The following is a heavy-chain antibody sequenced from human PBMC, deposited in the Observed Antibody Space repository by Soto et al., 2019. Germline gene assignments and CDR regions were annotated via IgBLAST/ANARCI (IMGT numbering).Heavy chain of an antibody. J-gene: IGHJ1*01. Sequence: PGGSLRLSCAASGFTFSNYAMNWVRQAPGKGLEWVSGISDSGGNTYYADSVKGRFTISRDNSKNTLYLQMTSLRAEDTAVYHCAKDRYDSIAEYFQHWGQGTLVTVSS. CDR1: GFTFSNYA. D-gene: IGHD3-22*01. CDR3: AKDRYDSIAEYFQH. CDR2: ISDSGGNT. V-gene: IGHV3-23*01.